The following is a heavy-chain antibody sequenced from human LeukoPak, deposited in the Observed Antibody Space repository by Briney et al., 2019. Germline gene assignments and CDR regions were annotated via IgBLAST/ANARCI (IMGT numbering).Heavy chain of an antibody. V-gene: IGHV4-39*07. CDR1: GGSISSSSSYY. D-gene: IGHD5-18*01. J-gene: IGHJ4*02. CDR3: AKAAARNSYGYGDY. CDR2: IYYSGST. Sequence: SETLSLTCTVSGGSISSSSSYYWGWIRQPPGKGLEWIGSIYYSGSTYYNPPLKSRVTISVDTSKNEFSLKLSSVTAADTAVYYCAKAAARNSYGYGDYRGQGTLVTVSS.